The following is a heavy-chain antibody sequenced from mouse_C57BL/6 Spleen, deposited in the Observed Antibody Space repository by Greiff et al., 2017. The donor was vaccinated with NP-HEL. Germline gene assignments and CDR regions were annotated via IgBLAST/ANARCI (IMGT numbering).Heavy chain of an antibody. V-gene: IGHV5-16*01. D-gene: IGHD1-1*01. CDR1: GFTFSDYY. Sequence: EVMLVESEGGLVQPGSSMKLSCTASGFTFSDYYMAWVRQVPDKGLEWVANINYDGSSTYYLDSLKSRFIISRDNAKNILYLQMSSLKSEDTATYYCARERGITTVVFDYWGQGTTLTVSS. CDR3: ARERGITTVVFDY. CDR2: INYDGSST. J-gene: IGHJ2*01.